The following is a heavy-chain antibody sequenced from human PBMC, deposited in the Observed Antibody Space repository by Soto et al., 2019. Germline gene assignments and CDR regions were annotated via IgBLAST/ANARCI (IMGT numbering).Heavy chain of an antibody. CDR2: INHSGST. V-gene: IGHV4-34*01. D-gene: IGHD3-3*01. CDR3: ARDVPLRFLEWSHRRKWLDP. CDR1: GGSFSGYY. J-gene: IGHJ5*02. Sequence: QVQLQQWGAGLLKPSETLSLTCAVYGGSFSGYYWSWIRQPPGKGLEWMGEINHSGSTNYNPSLKSRVTISVDTSKHQFSLKLSSATAADTAVYYCARDVPLRFLEWSHRRKWLDPWGQGTLVTVSS.